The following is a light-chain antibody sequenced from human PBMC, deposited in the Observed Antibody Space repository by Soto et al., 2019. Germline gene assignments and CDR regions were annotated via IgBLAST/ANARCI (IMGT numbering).Light chain of an antibody. V-gene: IGLV2-14*01. J-gene: IGLJ1*01. CDR2: EVS. Sequence: QSALTQPASVSWSPGQSIAISCTGTSSDIGSYNYVSWYQQHPGKAPKLIIHEVSNRPSGISDHFSGSKSGNTASLTISGLQADDEADYYCSSHTTYSTRIFGTGTKLTVL. CDR1: SSDIGSYNY. CDR3: SSHTTYSTRI.